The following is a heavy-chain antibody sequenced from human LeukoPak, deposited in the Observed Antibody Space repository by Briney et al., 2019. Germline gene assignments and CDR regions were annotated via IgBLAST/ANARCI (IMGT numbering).Heavy chain of an antibody. J-gene: IGHJ6*03. CDR2: IYPGGSDT. V-gene: IGHV5-51*01. CDR1: GYSFTSNW. Sequence: GESLKISCKGSGYSFTSNWIGWVRQMPGKGLEWMGIIYPGGSDTRYSPSFQGQVTISADKSISTAYLQWSSLKASDTAIYYCARHGPGDYYYYYMDVWGKGTTVTVSS. CDR3: ARHGPGDYYYYYMDV. D-gene: IGHD1-14*01.